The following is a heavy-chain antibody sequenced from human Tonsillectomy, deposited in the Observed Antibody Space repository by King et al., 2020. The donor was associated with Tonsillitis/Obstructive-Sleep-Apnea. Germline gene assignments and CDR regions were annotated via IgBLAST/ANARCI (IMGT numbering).Heavy chain of an antibody. D-gene: IGHD2-2*01. CDR1: GYTFTGYY. CDR2: INPNSGGT. V-gene: IGHV1-2*04. CDR3: ARGEDIVVVPAYYYMDV. J-gene: IGHJ6*03. Sequence: VQLVESGAEVKKPGASVKVSCKASGYTFTGYYIHWVRQAPGQGLEWMGWINPNSGGTNYAQKFQGWVTMTRDTSISTAYMELSRLSTDDTAVYYCARGEDIVVVPAYYYMDVWGKGTTVTVSS.